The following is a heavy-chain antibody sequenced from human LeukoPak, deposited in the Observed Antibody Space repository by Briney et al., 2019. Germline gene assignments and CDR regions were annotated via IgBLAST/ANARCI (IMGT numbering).Heavy chain of an antibody. D-gene: IGHD3-22*01. CDR3: ARARNNYDSSGFSALDY. CDR2: LYSGGDT. V-gene: IGHV3-66*01. CDR1: GFTVSSNY. Sequence: PGGSLRLSCAVSGFTVSSNYMSWVRQAPGKGLEWVSVLYSGGDTYYADSVKGRFTISRDNSKNTLYLQMNSLRVEDTAVYYCARARNNYDSSGFSALDYWGQGTLVTVSS. J-gene: IGHJ4*02.